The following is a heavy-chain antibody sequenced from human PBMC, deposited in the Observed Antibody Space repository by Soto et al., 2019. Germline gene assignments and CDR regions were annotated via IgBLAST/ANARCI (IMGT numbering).Heavy chain of an antibody. J-gene: IGHJ1*01. CDR2: INPNSGGT. V-gene: IGHV1-2*02. Sequence: ASVKVSCKASGYTFTGYYMHWVRQAPGQGLEWMGWINPNSGGTNYAQKFQGRVTMTRDTSISTAYMELSRLRSDETAVYYCATAALLLPHFQHWGQGTLVTVSS. CDR3: ATAALLLPHFQH. CDR1: GYTFTGYY.